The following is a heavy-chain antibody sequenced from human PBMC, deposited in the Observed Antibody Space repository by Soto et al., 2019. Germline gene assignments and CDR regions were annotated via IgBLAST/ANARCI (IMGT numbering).Heavy chain of an antibody. V-gene: IGHV3-30*18. D-gene: IGHD1-26*01. J-gene: IGHJ6*02. CDR1: GFTFSSYG. Sequence: LRLSCAASGFTFSSYGMHWVRQAPGKGLEWVAVISYDGSNKYYADSVKGRFTISRDNSKNTLYLQMNSLRAEDTAVYYCAKDRGGANYYYYGMDVWGQGTTVTVSS. CDR3: AKDRGGANYYYYGMDV. CDR2: ISYDGSNK.